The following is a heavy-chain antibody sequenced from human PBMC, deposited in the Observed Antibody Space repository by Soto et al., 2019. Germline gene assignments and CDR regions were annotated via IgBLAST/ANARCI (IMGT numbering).Heavy chain of an antibody. CDR1: GYTFTGYY. D-gene: IGHD2-15*01. J-gene: IGHJ6*02. CDR2: INPNSGGT. CDR3: ATPQAAAPDHYYYYYGMDV. V-gene: IGHV1-2*02. Sequence: ASVKVSCKASGYTFTGYYMHWVRQAPGQGLEWMGWINPNSGGTNYAQKFQGRVTITADESTSTAYMELSSLRSEDTAVYYCATPQAAAPDHYYYYYGMDVWGQGTTVTVSS.